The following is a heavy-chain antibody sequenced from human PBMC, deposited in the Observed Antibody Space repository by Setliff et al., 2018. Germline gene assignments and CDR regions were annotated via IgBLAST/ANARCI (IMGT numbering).Heavy chain of an antibody. V-gene: IGHV3-66*01. CDR2: TYRDGST. CDR3: GTNSDSMHYIDF. CDR1: GFTVNTNY. Sequence: GGSLRLSCAASGFTVNTNYMTWVRQAPGKGLEWVSITYRDGSTYYAESVKGRFTLSRDSTKNTLSLQMNSLRVEDTAFYYCGTNSDSMHYIDFRGQGTLVTVSS. J-gene: IGHJ4*02. D-gene: IGHD2-8*01.